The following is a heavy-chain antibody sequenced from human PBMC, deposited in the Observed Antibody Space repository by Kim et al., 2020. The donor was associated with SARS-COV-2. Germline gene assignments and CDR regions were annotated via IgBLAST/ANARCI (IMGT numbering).Heavy chain of an antibody. CDR2: INSNGDIT. V-gene: IGHV3-64D*06. Sequence: GGSLRLSCSASGFTFSNYAMHWVRQPPGKGLEYLSAINSNGDITYYADSVKGRFTISRDNSKNTLYLQMSSLRPEDTAVFYCVKTISSDYYYWATDVWGQGITVTVSS. CDR3: VKTISSDYYYWATDV. CDR1: GFTFSNYA. J-gene: IGHJ6*02. D-gene: IGHD6-25*01.